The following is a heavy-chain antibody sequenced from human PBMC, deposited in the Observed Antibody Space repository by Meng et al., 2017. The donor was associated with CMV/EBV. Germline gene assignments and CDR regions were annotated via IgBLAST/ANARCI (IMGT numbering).Heavy chain of an antibody. Sequence: ASVKVSCKTSGYAFTAYYMHWVRQAPGRGLEWMGWINPNSGGTNYAQKFQGRVTMTRDTSISTAYMELNRLRSDDTAVYYCARGPLYNYGWSSNIFDFQHWGQGTLVTVSS. CDR1: GYAFTAYY. D-gene: IGHD5-18*01. CDR3: ARGPLYNYGWSSNIFDFQH. CDR2: INPNSGGT. J-gene: IGHJ1*01. V-gene: IGHV1-2*02.